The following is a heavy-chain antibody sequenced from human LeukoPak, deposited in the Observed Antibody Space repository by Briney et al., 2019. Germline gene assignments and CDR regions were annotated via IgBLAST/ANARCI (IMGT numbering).Heavy chain of an antibody. CDR3: ARHRARRSAFDV. CDR1: GYSFTNYW. J-gene: IGHJ3*01. V-gene: IGHV5-51*01. CDR2: IYPGDSDT. D-gene: IGHD6-25*01. Sequence: GESLKISCKGSGYSFTNYWIAWVRQMPGKGLEWMGIIYPGDSDTTYSPSFQGQVTISADKSISTAYLQWNSLEASDTAMYYCARHRARRSAFDVWGQGTLVTVSS.